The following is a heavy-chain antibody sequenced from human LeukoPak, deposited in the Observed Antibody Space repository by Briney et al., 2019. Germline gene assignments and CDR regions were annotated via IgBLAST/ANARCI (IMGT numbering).Heavy chain of an antibody. CDR1: GSTFSTYP. D-gene: IGHD5-12*01. CDR3: VKDSVRGYSGYGNDGFEI. V-gene: IGHV3-23*01. Sequence: GGSLRLSCAASGSTFSTYPISWVRQAPGKGLEWVSAISGGGTSTYYADSVKGRFTISRDNSKNTLYLQMNSLRAEDTAVYYCVKDSVRGYSGYGNDGFEIWGQGTMVTVSS. J-gene: IGHJ3*02. CDR2: ISGGGTST.